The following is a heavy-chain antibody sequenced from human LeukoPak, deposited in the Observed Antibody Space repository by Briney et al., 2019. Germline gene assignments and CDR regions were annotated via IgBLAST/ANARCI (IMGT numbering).Heavy chain of an antibody. CDR3: AKFDLSTAKAYFDY. CDR1: GFTFSSYA. D-gene: IGHD2-21*02. Sequence: GGSLRLSCAASGFTFSSYAMHWVRQAPGKGLEWVAVISYDGSNKYYADSVKGRFTISRDNSKNTLSLQMNSPKTEDTAVYYCAKFDLSTAKAYFDYWGQGTLVTVSS. CDR2: ISYDGSNK. V-gene: IGHV3-30-3*02. J-gene: IGHJ4*02.